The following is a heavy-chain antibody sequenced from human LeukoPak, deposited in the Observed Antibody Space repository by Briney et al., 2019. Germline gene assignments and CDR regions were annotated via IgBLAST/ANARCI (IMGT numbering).Heavy chain of an antibody. CDR1: GFTFTSSA. CDR3: ARGNHTAMVPWDY. V-gene: IGHV1-58*02. CDR2: IVVGSDNT. Sequence: SVKVSCKASGFTFTSSAMQWVRQARGQRLEWIGWIVVGSDNTNYAQKFQERVTITRDMSARTVYMELSSLRSEDTAVYYCARGNHTAMVPWDYWGQGTLVTVSS. J-gene: IGHJ4*02. D-gene: IGHD5-18*01.